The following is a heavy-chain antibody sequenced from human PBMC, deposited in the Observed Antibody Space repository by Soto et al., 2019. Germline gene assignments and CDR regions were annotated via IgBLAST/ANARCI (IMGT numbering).Heavy chain of an antibody. CDR3: ARAIPHVLRYFDWPYYYMDV. CDR1: GDSVSSNSAA. CDR2: TYYRSKWYN. Sequence: SQTLSLTCAISGDSVSSNSAAWHWIRQSPSRGLEWLGRTYYRSKWYNDYAVSVKSRITINPDTSKNQFSLQLNSVTPEDTAVYYCARAIPHVLRYFDWPYYYMDVWGKGTTVTVSS. V-gene: IGHV6-1*01. J-gene: IGHJ6*03. D-gene: IGHD3-9*01.